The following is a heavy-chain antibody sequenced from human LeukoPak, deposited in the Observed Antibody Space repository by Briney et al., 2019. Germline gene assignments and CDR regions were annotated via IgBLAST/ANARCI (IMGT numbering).Heavy chain of an antibody. J-gene: IGHJ4*02. D-gene: IGHD6-19*01. CDR1: GFCFSSYW. CDR2: ISTDGSST. V-gene: IGHV3-74*01. CDR3: ARPSSGWYGS. Sequence: GGSLRLSCAVYGFCFSSYWMHWVRQAPGKGLVWVSRISTDGSSTTYADSVRGRFTISRDNPKNTLYLQMDSLRAEDTAVYYCARPSSGWYGSWGQGTLVTVSS.